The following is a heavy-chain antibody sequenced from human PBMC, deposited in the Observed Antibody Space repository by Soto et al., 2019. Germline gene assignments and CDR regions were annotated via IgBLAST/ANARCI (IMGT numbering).Heavy chain of an antibody. CDR1: GFTFSSYA. V-gene: IGHV3-23*01. CDR2: ISGSGGST. D-gene: IGHD2-15*01. J-gene: IGHJ4*02. CDR3: AKDFRGCSGGSCPYFDY. Sequence: GGSLRLSCAASGFTFSSYAMSWVRQAPGKGLEWVSAISGSGGSTYYADSVKGRFTISRDNSKNTLYLQMNSLRAEDTAVYYCAKDFRGCSGGSCPYFDYWGQGTLVTVSS.